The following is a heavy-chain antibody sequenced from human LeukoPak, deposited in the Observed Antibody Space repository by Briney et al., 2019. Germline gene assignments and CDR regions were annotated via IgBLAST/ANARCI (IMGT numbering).Heavy chain of an antibody. Sequence: PSETLSLTCTVSGGSMSSYYWSWIRQPPGKGLEWIGYVYYSGNTNYNPSLKSRVTISVDTSKNQFSLKLSSVTAADTAVYYCARAYSGYSYGLLRAYYFDYWGQGTLVTVSS. CDR1: GGSMSSYY. CDR3: ARAYSGYSYGLLRAYYFDY. J-gene: IGHJ4*02. V-gene: IGHV4-59*01. CDR2: VYYSGNT. D-gene: IGHD5-18*01.